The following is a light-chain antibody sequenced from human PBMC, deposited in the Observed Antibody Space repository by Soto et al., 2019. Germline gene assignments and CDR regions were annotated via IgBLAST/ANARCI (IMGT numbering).Light chain of an antibody. J-gene: IGKJ1*01. Sequence: EIVLTQSPGTLSLSPGDRATLSCRASQSINGNYLHWYQQKPGQAPRLLIYGASNRATGIPARFSGSGSGTDFTLTISNLEPEDFAVYYCQQHSHWPPWTFGQGTRVEIQ. CDR1: QSINGNY. CDR3: QQHSHWPPWT. CDR2: GAS. V-gene: IGKV3-11*01.